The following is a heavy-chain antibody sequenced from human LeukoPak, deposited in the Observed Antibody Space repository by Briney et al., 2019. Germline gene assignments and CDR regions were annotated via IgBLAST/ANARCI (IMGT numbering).Heavy chain of an antibody. Sequence: PSETLSLTCTVSGGSISSGDYYWSWIRQPPGKGLEWIGYIYYSGSTYYNPSLKSRVTISVDTSKNQFSLKLSSVTAADTAVYYCARVLMDLGELHAEYFQHWGQGTLVTVSS. J-gene: IGHJ1*01. CDR2: IYYSGST. D-gene: IGHD3-16*01. CDR1: GGSISSGDYY. CDR3: ARVLMDLGELHAEYFQH. V-gene: IGHV4-30-4*01.